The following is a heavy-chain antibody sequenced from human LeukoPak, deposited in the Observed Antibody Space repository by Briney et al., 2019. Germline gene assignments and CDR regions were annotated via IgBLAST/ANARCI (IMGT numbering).Heavy chain of an antibody. D-gene: IGHD1-26*01. CDR1: GGSISSYY. CDR3: ARQVGATDAFDI. J-gene: IGHJ3*02. CDR2: IYYSGST. Sequence: PSETLSLTCTVSGGSISSYYWSWIRQPPGKGLEWIGYIYYSGSTNYNPSLKSRVTISVDTSKNQFPLKLSSVTAADTAVYYCARQVGATDAFDIWGQGTMVTVSS. V-gene: IGHV4-59*08.